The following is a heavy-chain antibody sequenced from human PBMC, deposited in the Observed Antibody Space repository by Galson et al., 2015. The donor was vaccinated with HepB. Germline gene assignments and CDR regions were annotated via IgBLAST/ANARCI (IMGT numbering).Heavy chain of an antibody. D-gene: IGHD1-7*01. J-gene: IGHJ6*02. CDR2: MNPNSGNT. Sequence: SVKVSCKASGYTFTNSDISWVRQAPGQGLEWMGWMNPNSGNTGYAQKFQGRVTMTRNTSISTAYMELSSLRSEDTAVYYCARGRGNTSYYYYGMDVWGQGTTVTVSS. CDR3: ARGRGNTSYYYYGMDV. V-gene: IGHV1-8*02. CDR1: GYTFTNSD.